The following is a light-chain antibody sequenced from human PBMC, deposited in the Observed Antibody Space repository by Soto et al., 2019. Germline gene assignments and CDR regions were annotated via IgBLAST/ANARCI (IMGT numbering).Light chain of an antibody. CDR2: GAN. CDR3: QQYGYSLT. Sequence: EIVLTQSPGTLSLSPGERATLSCRASQSVSSSYLAWYQQKPGQAPRLLIYGANYRATGISDRFSGGGSGTDFTLTISRLESDDFAVYYCQQYGYSLTFGGGTKVEIK. V-gene: IGKV3-20*01. CDR1: QSVSSSY. J-gene: IGKJ4*01.